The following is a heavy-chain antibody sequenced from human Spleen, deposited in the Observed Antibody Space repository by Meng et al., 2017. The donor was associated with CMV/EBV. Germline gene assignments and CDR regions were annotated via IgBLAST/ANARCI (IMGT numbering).Heavy chain of an antibody. J-gene: IGHJ4*02. V-gene: IGHV4-34*01. Sequence: SETLSLTCAVYGGSFSDYYWSWIRQPPGKGLEWIGEINHSGSTYYNPSLKSRVTISVDTSKNQFSLKLSSVTAADTAVYYCARDRIFGVVIIPRYYFDYWGQGTLVTVSS. CDR3: ARDRIFGVVIIPRYYFDY. D-gene: IGHD3-3*02. CDR2: INHSGST. CDR1: GGSFSDYY.